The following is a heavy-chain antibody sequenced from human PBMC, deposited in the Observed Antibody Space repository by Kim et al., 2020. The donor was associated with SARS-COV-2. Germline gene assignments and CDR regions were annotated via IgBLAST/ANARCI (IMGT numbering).Heavy chain of an antibody. D-gene: IGHD2-2*01. CDR2: SIT. V-gene: IGHV3-74*01. CDR3: VKDLGGSRDS. Sequence: SITDYADSVKGRFSSSRDNARNTLYLQMNSLRAEDTAVYYCVKDLGGSRDSWGQGTLVTVSS. J-gene: IGHJ4*02.